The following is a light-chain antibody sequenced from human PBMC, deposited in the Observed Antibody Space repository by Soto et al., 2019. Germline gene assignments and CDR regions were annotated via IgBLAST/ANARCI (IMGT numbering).Light chain of an antibody. V-gene: IGKV4-1*01. CDR3: QQYYTTPRT. Sequence: DIVMTQSPDSLTVSLGERATINCKSSQSVLYSSNNNNYLAWYQQKPGQPPKLLIYWASTREAGVPDRFSGSGYGTDFALTISSVRADDVAVYYCQQYYTTPRTFGQGTKVEIK. CDR1: QSVLYSSNNNNY. J-gene: IGKJ1*01. CDR2: WAS.